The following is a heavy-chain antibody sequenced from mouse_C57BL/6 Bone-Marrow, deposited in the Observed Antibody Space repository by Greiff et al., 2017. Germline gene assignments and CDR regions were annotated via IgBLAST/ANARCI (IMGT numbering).Heavy chain of an antibody. J-gene: IGHJ4*01. CDR3: TSPGWDYEDAMDY. D-gene: IGHD2-4*01. Sequence: EVKLVESGEGLVKPGGSLKLSCAASGFTFSSYAMSWVRQTPEKRLEWVAYISSGGDYIYYADTVKGRFTISRDNARNTLYLQMSSLKSEDTAMYYCTSPGWDYEDAMDYWGQGTSVTDSS. CDR2: ISSGGDYI. CDR1: GFTFSSYA. V-gene: IGHV5-9-1*02.